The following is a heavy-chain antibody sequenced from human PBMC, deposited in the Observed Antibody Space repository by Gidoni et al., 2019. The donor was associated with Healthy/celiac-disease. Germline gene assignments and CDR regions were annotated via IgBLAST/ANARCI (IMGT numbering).Heavy chain of an antibody. CDR3: ARAGGYCSSTSCYRFYSNWNFDYYYYGMDV. CDR2: IYHSGST. D-gene: IGHD2-2*01. Sequence: QVPLQESGPELVKLSATLSPTGTAAGSSISSGYYWGWIRQPPGKGLEWIGSIYHSGSTYYSPSLKSRVTISGDTTKNQFSMKLGSVTAADTAVYYCARAGGYCSSTSCYRFYSNWNFDYYYYGMDVWGQGTTVTVSS. J-gene: IGHJ6*02. CDR1: GSSISSGYY. V-gene: IGHV4-38-2*02.